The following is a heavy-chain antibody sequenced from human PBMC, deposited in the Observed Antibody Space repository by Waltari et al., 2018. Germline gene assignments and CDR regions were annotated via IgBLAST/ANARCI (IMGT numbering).Heavy chain of an antibody. V-gene: IGHV3-7*01. CDR2: IKEDGSET. J-gene: IGHJ6*02. D-gene: IGHD3-10*02. Sequence: EEQLVESGGDLVQPGGSLRLSCAASGFSFSNYWMTWVRQAPGKGVGGVANIKEDGSETHYGVSMKGRFTISRDNAKNSLYLQMNSLRVDDTAVYYCARGRMLTGMDVWGQGTTVTVSS. CDR1: GFSFSNYW. CDR3: ARGRMLTGMDV.